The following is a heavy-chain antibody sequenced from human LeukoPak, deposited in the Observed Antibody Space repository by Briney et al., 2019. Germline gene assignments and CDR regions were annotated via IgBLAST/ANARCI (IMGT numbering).Heavy chain of an antibody. CDR2: IIPIFGTA. CDR1: GGTFSSYA. J-gene: IGHJ4*02. D-gene: IGHD6-13*01. V-gene: IGHV1-69*13. CDR3: ARDYRSSWYESGGFDY. Sequence: GASVKVSCKASGGTFSSYAISWVRQAPGQRLEWMGGIIPIFGTANYAQKFQGRVTITADESTSTAYMELSSLRSEDTAVYYCARDYRSSWYESGGFDYWGQGTLVTVSS.